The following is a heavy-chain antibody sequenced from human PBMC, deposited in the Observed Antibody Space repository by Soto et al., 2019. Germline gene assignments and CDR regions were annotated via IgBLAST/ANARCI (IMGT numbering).Heavy chain of an antibody. D-gene: IGHD3-22*01. CDR3: ARLLYYYDTSGYLFDP. V-gene: IGHV3-21*01. CDR1: GFTFSSYS. CDR2: IGGSRSYI. J-gene: IGHJ5*02. Sequence: GGSLRLSCAASGFTFSSYSMNWVRQAPGKGLEWISSIGGSRSYIYYADSVKGRFTISRDNAKNSLYLQMNNLRAEDTAVYYCARLLYYYDTSGYLFDPWGQGTLVTVPQ.